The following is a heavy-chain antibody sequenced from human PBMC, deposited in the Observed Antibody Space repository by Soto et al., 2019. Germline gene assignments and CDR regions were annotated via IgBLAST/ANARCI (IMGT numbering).Heavy chain of an antibody. D-gene: IGHD3-3*01. J-gene: IGHJ4*02. Sequence: QVQLVQSGAEVKKPGASVKVSCKASGYTFTSYGISWVRQAPGQGLEWMGWISAYNGNTNYAQKLQGRVTMTTDTSPSTAYMELGSLRSDDTAVDFWAGDPPSFGVVDDYWGQGTLVTVSS. CDR1: GYTFTSYG. CDR3: AGDPPSFGVVDDY. CDR2: ISAYNGNT. V-gene: IGHV1-18*01.